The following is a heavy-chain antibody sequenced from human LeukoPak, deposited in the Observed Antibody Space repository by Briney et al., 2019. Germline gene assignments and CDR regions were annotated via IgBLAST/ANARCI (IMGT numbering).Heavy chain of an antibody. CDR1: GGSFSGYY. CDR2: INHSGST. V-gene: IGHV4-34*01. CDR3: ARDSRGYCSSTSCSNGNYYYYYKDV. D-gene: IGHD2-2*01. J-gene: IGHJ6*03. Sequence: SETLSLTCAVYGGSFSGYYWSWIRQPPGKGLEWIGEINHSGSTNYNPSLKSRVTISVDTSKNQFSLKLSSVTAADTAVYYCARDSRGYCSSTSCSNGNYYYYYKDVWGKGTTVTVSS.